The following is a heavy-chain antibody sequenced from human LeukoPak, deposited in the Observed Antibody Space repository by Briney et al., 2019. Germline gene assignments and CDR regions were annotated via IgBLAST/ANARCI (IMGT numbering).Heavy chain of an antibody. Sequence: GASVKVSCKASGYKFNTYGINWVRQAPEQGLEWMGWISGYNGNTKFLQKYKDRVTLTTDTSTSTAYMELRNLRSDDTARYYCVRDSPATITGARPGDYWGRGTLVTVSS. J-gene: IGHJ4*02. CDR2: ISGYNGNT. CDR1: GYKFNTYG. CDR3: VRDSPATITGARPGDY. V-gene: IGHV1-18*01. D-gene: IGHD6-6*01.